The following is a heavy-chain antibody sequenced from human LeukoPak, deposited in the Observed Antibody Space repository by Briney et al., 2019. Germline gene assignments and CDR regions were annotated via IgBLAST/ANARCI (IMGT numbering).Heavy chain of an antibody. V-gene: IGHV3-23*01. CDR1: GFTFSTYA. CDR3: SKRGSYYEMEY. CDR2: INDNGGST. D-gene: IGHD1-26*01. J-gene: IGHJ4*02. Sequence: GGSLRLSCAASGFTFSTYAMGWVRQAPGKGLEWVSVINDNGGSTYYADSVKGRFTCSRDNSKNTLYLQMNSLRAEDTAVYYCSKRGSYYEMEYWGQGILVTVSS.